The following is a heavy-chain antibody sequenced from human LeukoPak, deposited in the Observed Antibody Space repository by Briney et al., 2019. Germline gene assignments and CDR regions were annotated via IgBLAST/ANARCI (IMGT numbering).Heavy chain of an antibody. Sequence: SETLSLTCTVSGRSISSYYWSWIRQPPGKGLEWIGYIYYSGSHNYHPSLQSRVTISVDTSKNQFSLKLSSVTAADTAVYYCAREKCDRGKWFAPWGQGTLVTVSS. CDR2: IYYSGSH. D-gene: IGHD3-16*01. CDR1: GRSISSYY. CDR3: AREKCDRGKWFAP. J-gene: IGHJ5*02. V-gene: IGHV4-59*01.